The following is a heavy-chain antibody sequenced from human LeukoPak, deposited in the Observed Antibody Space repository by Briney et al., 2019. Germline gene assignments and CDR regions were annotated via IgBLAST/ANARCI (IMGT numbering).Heavy chain of an antibody. CDR3: AKCESPIFGESHSDY. J-gene: IGHJ4*02. D-gene: IGHD3-10*01. V-gene: IGHV3-64*01. Sequence: GGSLRLSCAASGFTFSSYAMHWVRQAPGKGLEYVSAISSNGGSTYYANSVKGRFTISRDNSKNTLYLQMNSLRAEDTAVYYCAKCESPIFGESHSDYWGQGTLVTVSS. CDR2: ISSNGGST. CDR1: GFTFSSYA.